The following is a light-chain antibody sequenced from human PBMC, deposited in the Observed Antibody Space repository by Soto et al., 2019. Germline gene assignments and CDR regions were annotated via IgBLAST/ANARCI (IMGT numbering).Light chain of an antibody. CDR3: QQYGSSPVT. Sequence: EIVLTQSPGTLSLSPGERATLSCRASQSVSSTYLAWYQQKPGQPPRLLIYGASSRPTGIPDRFSGSGSGTAFTLTITRLESEDFAVYYCQQYGSSPVTFGQGTRLDIK. V-gene: IGKV3-20*01. CDR1: QSVSSTY. J-gene: IGKJ5*01. CDR2: GAS.